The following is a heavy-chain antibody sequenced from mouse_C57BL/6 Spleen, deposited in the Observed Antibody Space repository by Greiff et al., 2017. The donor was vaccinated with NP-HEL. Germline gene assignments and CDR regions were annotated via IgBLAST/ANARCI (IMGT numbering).Heavy chain of an antibody. J-gene: IGHJ2*01. CDR3: ARCDSMSYFDY. Sequence: QVQLKQPGAELVMPGASVKLSCKASGYTFTSYWMHWVKQRPGQGLEWIGEIDPSDSYTNYNQKFKGKSTLTVDKSSSTAYMQLSSLTSEDSAVYYCARCDSMSYFDYWGQGTTLTVSS. V-gene: IGHV1-69*01. CDR2: IDPSDSYT. D-gene: IGHD2-4*01. CDR1: GYTFTSYW.